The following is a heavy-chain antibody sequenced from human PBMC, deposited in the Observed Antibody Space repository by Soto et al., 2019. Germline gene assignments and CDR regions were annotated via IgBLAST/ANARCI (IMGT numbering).Heavy chain of an antibody. CDR1: GFTFSSYA. D-gene: IGHD5-18*01. CDR3: AKDCPRAKYSYGVGYGMDV. CDR2: ISGSGGIT. V-gene: IGHV3-23*01. J-gene: IGHJ6*02. Sequence: GGSLRLSCAASGFTFSSYAMSCVRQAPGKGLEWVSAISGSGGITYYADSVKGRFTIYRDNSKNTLYLQMNSLRAEDTDVYYCAKDCPRAKYSYGVGYGMDVWGQGTKVTVSS.